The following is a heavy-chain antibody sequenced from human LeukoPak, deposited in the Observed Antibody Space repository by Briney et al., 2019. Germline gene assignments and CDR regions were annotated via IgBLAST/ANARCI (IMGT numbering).Heavy chain of an antibody. D-gene: IGHD3-10*01. CDR2: RYDGSNK. Sequence: PGGSLRLSCAASGFTFSSYNIHWVRQAPGKGLEWIRYDGSNKYFADSVMGRFTISRDSSKNTLYLQMNSLRPEDTAVYYCAKQGSYCMDYWGQGTLVTVSS. CDR3: AKQGSYCMDY. J-gene: IGHJ4*02. V-gene: IGHV3-30*02. CDR1: GFTFSSYN.